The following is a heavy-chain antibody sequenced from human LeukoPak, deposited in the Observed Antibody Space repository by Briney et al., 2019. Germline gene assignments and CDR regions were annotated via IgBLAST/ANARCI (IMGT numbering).Heavy chain of an antibody. CDR2: INPNSGGT. CDR3: ARDSKNKEYSSRVMGAFDI. Sequence: GASVKVSCKASGYTXTGYYMHWVRQAPGQGLEWMGWINPNSGGTNEAQNFQGRVTMSRGTSIITAYMEPSRLRSDNTAVYYCARDSKNKEYSSRVMGAFDIWGQGTMVTVSS. D-gene: IGHD6-13*01. J-gene: IGHJ3*02. V-gene: IGHV1-2*02. CDR1: GYTXTGYY.